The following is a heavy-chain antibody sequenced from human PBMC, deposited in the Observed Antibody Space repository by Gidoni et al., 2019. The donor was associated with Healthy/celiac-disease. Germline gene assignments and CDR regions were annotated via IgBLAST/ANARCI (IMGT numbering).Heavy chain of an antibody. Sequence: EVQLVQSGAEVKRPGESLRSHCKGSGYSFTSYWSSWVRQMPGKGLEWMGRIDPSDSYTNYSPSFQGHVTISADKSISTAYLQWSSLKASDTAMYYCARTGDLFPSSKIWTNWFDPWGQGTLVTVSS. V-gene: IGHV5-10-1*01. CDR2: IDPSDSYT. CDR1: GYSFTSYW. D-gene: IGHD3-10*01. CDR3: ARTGDLFPSSKIWTNWFDP. J-gene: IGHJ5*02.